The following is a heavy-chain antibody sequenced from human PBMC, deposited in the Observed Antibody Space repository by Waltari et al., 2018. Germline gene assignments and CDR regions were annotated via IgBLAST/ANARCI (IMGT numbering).Heavy chain of an antibody. Sequence: LQMQESGPGLAKPSETLSLTCSVSGESISSSPYYWAWIRQAPGKGLEWVSVIYSGGSTYYADSVKGRFTISRDNSKNTLYLQMNSLRAEDTAVYYCARDDGYNPIDYWGQGTLVTVSS. J-gene: IGHJ4*02. CDR3: ARDDGYNPIDY. D-gene: IGHD5-12*01. CDR2: IYSGGST. V-gene: IGHV3-53*01. CDR1: GESISSSPYY.